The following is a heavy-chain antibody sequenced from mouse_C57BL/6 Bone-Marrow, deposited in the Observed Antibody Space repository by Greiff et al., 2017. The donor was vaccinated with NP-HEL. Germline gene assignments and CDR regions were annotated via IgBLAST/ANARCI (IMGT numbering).Heavy chain of an antibody. J-gene: IGHJ4*01. CDR2: ISSGGDYI. CDR1: GFTFSSYA. CDR3: TRGEDSSGYEAMDY. V-gene: IGHV5-9-1*02. Sequence: EVMLVESGEGLVKPGGSLKLSCAASGFTFSSYAMSWVRQTPEKRLEWVAYISSGGDYIYYADTVKGRFTISRDNARNTLYLQMSSLKSEDTARYYCTRGEDSSGYEAMDYWGQGTSVTVSS. D-gene: IGHD3-2*01.